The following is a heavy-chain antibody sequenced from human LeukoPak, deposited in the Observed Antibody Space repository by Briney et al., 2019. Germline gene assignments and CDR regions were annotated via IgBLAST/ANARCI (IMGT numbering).Heavy chain of an antibody. D-gene: IGHD3-9*01. J-gene: IGHJ4*02. CDR1: GFTFSSYV. Sequence: GGSLRLSCAASGFTFSSYVMHWVRQAPGKGLEWVAVISYDGSNKYYADSVKGRFTISRDNSKNTLYLQMNSLRAEDTAVYYCAREGLTYYDILTGYYNGGYFDYWGQGTLVTVSS. CDR2: ISYDGSNK. CDR3: AREGLTYYDILTGYYNGGYFDY. V-gene: IGHV3-30*04.